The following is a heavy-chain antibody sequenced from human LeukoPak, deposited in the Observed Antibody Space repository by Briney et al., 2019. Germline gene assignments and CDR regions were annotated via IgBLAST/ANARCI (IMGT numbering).Heavy chain of an antibody. J-gene: IGHJ3*02. Sequence: HSGGSLRLSCAASGFTFSSYGMSWVRQAPGRGLEWVSAISGSGGSTYYADSVKGRFTISRDNSKNTLYLQMNSLRAEDTAVYYCAKDLLRYGYYRAFDIWGQGTMVTVSS. D-gene: IGHD3-22*01. CDR2: ISGSGGST. CDR3: AKDLLRYGYYRAFDI. V-gene: IGHV3-23*01. CDR1: GFTFSSYG.